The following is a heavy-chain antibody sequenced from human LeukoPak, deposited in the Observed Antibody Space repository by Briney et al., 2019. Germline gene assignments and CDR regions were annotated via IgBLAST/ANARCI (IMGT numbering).Heavy chain of an antibody. J-gene: IGHJ4*02. D-gene: IGHD3-10*01. Sequence: GGSLRLSCAASGFTFSSYTMNWVRQAPGKGLEWVSSISSGSSYIYYADSVKGRFTISRDNAKNSLYLQMNSLRAEDTAVYHCARGYYGSGSYPTFDYWGRGILVTVSS. V-gene: IGHV3-21*01. CDR1: GFTFSSYT. CDR3: ARGYYGSGSYPTFDY. CDR2: ISSGSSYI.